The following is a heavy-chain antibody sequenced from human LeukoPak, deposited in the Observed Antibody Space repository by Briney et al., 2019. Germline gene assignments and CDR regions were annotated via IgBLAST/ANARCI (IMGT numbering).Heavy chain of an antibody. CDR1: GWSFNDYY. Sequence: SETLSLTCAVYGWSFNDYYWNWIRQPPGKGLEWIGEINARGDTNFNPSLKSRVTISVDTSKNQFSLRLTSMIAADTAVYYCARGQVPAARGYNWFDPWGQGTLVTVSS. D-gene: IGHD2-2*01. V-gene: IGHV4-34*01. CDR2: INARGDT. CDR3: ARGQVPAARGYNWFDP. J-gene: IGHJ5*02.